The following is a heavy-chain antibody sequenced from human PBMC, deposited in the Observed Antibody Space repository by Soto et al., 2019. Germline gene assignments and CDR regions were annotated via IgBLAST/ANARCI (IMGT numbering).Heavy chain of an antibody. CDR2: IIPIFGAA. CDR1: GGTFNNYA. Sequence: QVQLVQSGAEVKKPGSSVKVSCKASGGTFNNYAISWVRQAPGQGLEWMGGIIPIFGAAHYAQKIQGRVTITADESTSTSYMELSSLRSEDTAVYYCARAYCGGDCTRSYYYYGMDVWGQGTTVSVPS. V-gene: IGHV1-69*01. J-gene: IGHJ6*02. D-gene: IGHD2-21*02. CDR3: ARAYCGGDCTRSYYYYGMDV.